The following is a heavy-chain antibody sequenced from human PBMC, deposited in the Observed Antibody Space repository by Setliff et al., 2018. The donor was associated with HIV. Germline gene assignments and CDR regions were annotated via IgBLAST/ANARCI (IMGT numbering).Heavy chain of an antibody. CDR1: GGSFSGYH. D-gene: IGHD2-21*02. J-gene: IGHJ4*02. Sequence: SETLSLTCAVYGGSFSGYHWNWIRQFPGKGLEWIGEINHTGNTQYNPSLKSRVTMSEETSKNQFSLKLKSVTAADTAVYYCARGVPLLPPHYWGQGTLVTVSS. CDR2: INHTGNT. CDR3: ARGVPLLPPHY. V-gene: IGHV4-34*01.